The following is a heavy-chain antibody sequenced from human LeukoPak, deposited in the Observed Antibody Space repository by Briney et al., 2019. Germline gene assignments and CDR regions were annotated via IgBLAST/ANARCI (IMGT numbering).Heavy chain of an antibody. V-gene: IGHV4-38-2*01. J-gene: IGHJ4*02. D-gene: IGHD2/OR15-2a*01. CDR3: ASFYY. Sequence: SETLSLTCVVSGYSISSGYYWGWIRQPPGKGLEWIASTYHSGSSYYNPSLKSRVTISVDTSKNQFSLKLSSVTAADTAVYYWASFYYWGQGTLVTVSS. CDR2: TYHSGSS. CDR1: GYSISSGYY.